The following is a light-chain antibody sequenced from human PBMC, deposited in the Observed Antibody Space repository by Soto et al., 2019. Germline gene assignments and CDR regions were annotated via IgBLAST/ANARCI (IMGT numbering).Light chain of an antibody. Sequence: EILMTQSPATLSVSPGERATLSCRASQSVSSNLAWYQQKPGQAPRLLIYGASTRATGIPARFSGSGSETDFTLTISRLEPEDFAVYYCQQYGSSPWTFGQGTKVDIK. CDR3: QQYGSSPWT. J-gene: IGKJ1*01. V-gene: IGKV3-15*01. CDR1: QSVSSN. CDR2: GAS.